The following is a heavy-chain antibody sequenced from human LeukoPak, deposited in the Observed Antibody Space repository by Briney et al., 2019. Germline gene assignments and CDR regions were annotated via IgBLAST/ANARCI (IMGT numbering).Heavy chain of an antibody. Sequence: PSETLSLTCAVSGGSISSGGYSWSWIRQPPGKGLEWIGYIYHSGSTYYNPSLKSRVTISVDRSKNQFSLKLSSVTAADTAAYYCARSTYYYDSSGYYWESLGSDYFDYWGQGTLVTVSS. D-gene: IGHD3-22*01. CDR3: ARSTYYYDSSGYYWESLGSDYFDY. CDR1: GGSISSGGYS. CDR2: IYHSGST. V-gene: IGHV4-30-2*01. J-gene: IGHJ4*02.